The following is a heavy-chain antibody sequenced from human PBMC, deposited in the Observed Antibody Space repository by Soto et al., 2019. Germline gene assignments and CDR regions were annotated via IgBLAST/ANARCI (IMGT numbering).Heavy chain of an antibody. D-gene: IGHD4-17*01. J-gene: IGHJ4*02. V-gene: IGHV3-11*01. CDR3: ARGGASVTTPFDY. Sequence: QVQLVESGGGLVKLGGSLRLSCAASGFAFSDPYMSWIRQAPGKGLEWISYISSSGSTIYYADSVKGRFTISRDNAKKSLYLQMDSLTADDTAVYYCARGGASVTTPFDYWGQGTQVTVSS. CDR1: GFAFSDPY. CDR2: ISSSGSTI.